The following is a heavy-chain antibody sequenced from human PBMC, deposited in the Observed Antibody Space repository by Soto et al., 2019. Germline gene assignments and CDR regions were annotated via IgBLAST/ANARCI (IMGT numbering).Heavy chain of an antibody. Sequence: GGSMRLSCSASGPPFSSSCMHWVRPTPGKGLVWVSRVNSDGTTTNYADSVKGRFTISRDNAKNTLYLQMNSLRAEDTAVYYCAKDTAVDDAFDIWGQGTMVTVSS. CDR2: VNSDGTTT. CDR1: GPPFSSSC. J-gene: IGHJ3*02. D-gene: IGHD6-19*01. CDR3: AKDTAVDDAFDI. V-gene: IGHV3-74*01.